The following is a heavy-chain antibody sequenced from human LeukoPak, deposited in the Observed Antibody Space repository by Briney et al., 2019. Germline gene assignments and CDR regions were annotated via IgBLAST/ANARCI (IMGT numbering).Heavy chain of an antibody. Sequence: GGSLRLSCAASGFTFSNAWMSWVRQAPGKGLEWVANIKQDGSKKSYVDSVKGRFTISRNNAKNSLYLQMNSLRAEDTAIYYCTRVGYIDEGIDYWGQGTLVTVSS. V-gene: IGHV3-7*04. D-gene: IGHD5-24*01. CDR2: IKQDGSKK. CDR3: TRVGYIDEGIDY. J-gene: IGHJ4*02. CDR1: GFTFSNAW.